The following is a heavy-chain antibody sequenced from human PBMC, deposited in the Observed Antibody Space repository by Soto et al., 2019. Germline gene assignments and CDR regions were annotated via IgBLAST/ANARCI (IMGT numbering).Heavy chain of an antibody. CDR2: ISSTSSFT. J-gene: IGHJ4*02. CDR3: ARRDGYNYFDF. Sequence: QVQLVESGGGLVKPGGSLRLSCVASGFTFSDSYMSWVRQAPGKGLEWVSYISSTSSFTDYAESVKGRFIISRDNAKNSLFLQMNSLRAEATALYYCARRDGYNYFDFWGQGTLVSVSS. D-gene: IGHD5-12*01. CDR1: GFTFSDSY. V-gene: IGHV3-11*06.